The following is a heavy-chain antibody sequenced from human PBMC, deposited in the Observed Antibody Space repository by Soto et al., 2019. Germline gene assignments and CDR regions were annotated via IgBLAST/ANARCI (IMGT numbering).Heavy chain of an antibody. CDR2: IYYSGST. D-gene: IGHD6-13*01. J-gene: IGHJ4*01. CDR1: GGSISSYY. CDR3: ARTAAGTGFDY. V-gene: IGHV4-59*01. Sequence: SETLSLTCTVSGGSISSYYWSWIRQPPGKGLEWIGYIYYSGSTNYNPSPKSRVTISVDTSKNQFSLKLSSVTAADTAVYYFARTAAGTGFDYWGHGTLLTVSS.